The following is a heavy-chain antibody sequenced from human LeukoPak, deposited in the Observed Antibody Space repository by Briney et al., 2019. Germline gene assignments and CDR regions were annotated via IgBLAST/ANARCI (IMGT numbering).Heavy chain of an antibody. D-gene: IGHD5-18*01. V-gene: IGHV3-9*01. CDR2: VSWNSGSI. CDR1: GFTFDDYA. CDR3: AKDKARGYSYGQDAFDI. J-gene: IGHJ3*02. Sequence: PGGSLRLSCAASGFTFDDYAMHWVRQAPGKGLDWVSGVSWNSGSIVYADSVKGRCTISRDNAKNSLYLQMNSLRAEDTALYYCAKDKARGYSYGQDAFDIWGQGTMVTVSS.